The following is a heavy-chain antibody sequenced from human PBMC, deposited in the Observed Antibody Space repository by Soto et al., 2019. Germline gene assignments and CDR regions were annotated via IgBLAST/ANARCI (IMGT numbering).Heavy chain of an antibody. Sequence: EVHLVESGGGLAQTGGSLRLSCAIFESTVSRDWMNWVRQAPGKGLEWVAHINQDGSEKYYVDSVKGRFTISRDNAKKSLSLQMNSLRPADTAMYYCSGGVGDAFWGQGTLVTVSS. CDR1: ESTVSRDW. CDR3: SGGVGDAF. J-gene: IGHJ4*02. D-gene: IGHD1-26*01. CDR2: INQDGSEK. V-gene: IGHV3-7*04.